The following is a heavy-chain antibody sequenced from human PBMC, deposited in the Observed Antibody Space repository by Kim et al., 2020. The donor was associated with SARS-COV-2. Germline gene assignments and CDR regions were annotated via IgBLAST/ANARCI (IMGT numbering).Heavy chain of an antibody. CDR3: ARGVGVGATYGMDV. V-gene: IGHV1-46*01. Sequence: AQKFQGRVTMTRDTSTSTVYMELSSLRSEDTAVYYCARGVGVGATYGMDVWGQGTTVTVSS. J-gene: IGHJ6*02. D-gene: IGHD1-26*01.